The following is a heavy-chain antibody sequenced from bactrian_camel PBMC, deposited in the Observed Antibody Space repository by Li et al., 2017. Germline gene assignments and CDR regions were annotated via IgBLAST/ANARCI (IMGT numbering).Heavy chain of an antibody. CDR2: IATGSGNT. CDR1: GYEYPGYC. D-gene: IGHD2*01. Sequence: QLVESGGGSVQAGGSLRLSCAASGYEYPGYCMAWFRQAPGKERERVARIATGSGNTYYADSVKGRFTISRDSANTVYLQMNSLKPEDSAMYSCEATRSMDATRACSNYRRGQGTQVTVS. CDR3: EATRSMDATRACSNYR. V-gene: IGHV3S25*01. J-gene: IGHJ4*01.